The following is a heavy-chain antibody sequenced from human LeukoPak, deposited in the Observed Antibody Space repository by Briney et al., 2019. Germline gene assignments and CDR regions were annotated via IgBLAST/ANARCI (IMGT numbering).Heavy chain of an antibody. J-gene: IGHJ4*02. Sequence: ASVKVSCKASGYTFTSYAMHWVRQAPGQRLEWMGWINAGNGNTKYSQKFQGRVTITRDTSASIAYMELSSLRSEDTAVYYCARDSGYSYAPPDYWGQGTLVTVSS. CDR1: GYTFTSYA. CDR2: INAGNGNT. V-gene: IGHV1-3*01. CDR3: ARDSGYSYAPPDY. D-gene: IGHD5-18*01.